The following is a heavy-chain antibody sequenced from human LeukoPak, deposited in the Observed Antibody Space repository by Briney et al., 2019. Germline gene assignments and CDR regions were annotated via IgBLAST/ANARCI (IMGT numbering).Heavy chain of an antibody. V-gene: IGHV4-39*01. CDR2: IYYSGST. Sequence: SETLSLTCTVSGGSISSSGYYWGWIRQPPGKGLEWIGSIYYSGSTYYNPPLKSRVTISVDTSKNQFSLKLSSVTAADTAVYYCARLFSSGWTGRLDYWGQGTLVTVSS. J-gene: IGHJ4*02. D-gene: IGHD6-19*01. CDR3: ARLFSSGWTGRLDY. CDR1: GGSISSSGYY.